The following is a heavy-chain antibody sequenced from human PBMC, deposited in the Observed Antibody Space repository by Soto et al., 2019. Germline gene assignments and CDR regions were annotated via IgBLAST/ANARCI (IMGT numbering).Heavy chain of an antibody. J-gene: IGHJ6*02. CDR1: GFTVSSNY. D-gene: IGHD3-10*01. Sequence: GGSLRLSCAASGFTVSSNYMSWVRQAPGKGLEWVSVIYSGGSTYYADSVKGRFTISRDNSKNTLYLQMNSLRAEDTAVYYCHVGGDGSGTLYYYYYGMDVWGQGTTVTVSS. CDR3: HVGGDGSGTLYYYYYGMDV. CDR2: IYSGGST. V-gene: IGHV3-53*01.